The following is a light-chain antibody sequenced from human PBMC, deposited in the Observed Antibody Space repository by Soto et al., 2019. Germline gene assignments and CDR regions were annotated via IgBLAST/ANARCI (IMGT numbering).Light chain of an antibody. CDR3: QQYKSYPIT. J-gene: IGKJ5*01. Sequence: DIQMTQSPSTLSASVGDRVTITCRASQSISRSLAWYQQKPGKAPSLLIYDASSLEGGVPSRFSGSGFGTEFTLTITNLQPADFATYYCQQYKSYPITFGQGTRLEI. V-gene: IGKV1-5*01. CDR1: QSISRS. CDR2: DAS.